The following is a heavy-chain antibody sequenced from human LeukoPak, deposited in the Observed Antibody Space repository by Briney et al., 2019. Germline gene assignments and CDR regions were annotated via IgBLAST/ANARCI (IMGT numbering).Heavy chain of an antibody. CDR1: GYTFTGCY. J-gene: IGHJ4*02. CDR2: INPNSGGT. D-gene: IGHD6-13*01. Sequence: ASVKVSCKASGYTFTGCYMHWVRQAPGQGLEWMGWINPNSGGTNYAQNFQGRVTMTRDTSISTAYMELSRLRSDDTAVYYCARGPYSSSFDYWGQGTLVTVSS. V-gene: IGHV1-2*02. CDR3: ARGPYSSSFDY.